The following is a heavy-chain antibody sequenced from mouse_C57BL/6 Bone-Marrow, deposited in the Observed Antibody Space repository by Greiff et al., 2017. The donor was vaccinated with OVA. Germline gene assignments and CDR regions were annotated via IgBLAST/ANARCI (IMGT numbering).Heavy chain of an antibody. CDR3: ARGGNYFDY. Sequence: QVQLQQPGAELVMPGASVKLSCKASGYTFTSYWMHWVKQRPGQGLEWIGKIGPGSGSTYYNEKFKGKATLTADKSSSTAYMQLSSLTSEDSAVYFCARGGNYFDYWGQGTTLTVSS. CDR1: GYTFTSYW. V-gene: IGHV1-77*01. CDR2: IGPGSGST. J-gene: IGHJ2*01.